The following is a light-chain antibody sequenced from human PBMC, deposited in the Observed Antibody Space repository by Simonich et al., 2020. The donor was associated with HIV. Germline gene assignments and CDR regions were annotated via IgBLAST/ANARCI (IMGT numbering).Light chain of an antibody. J-gene: IGKJ1*01. CDR2: GAS. CDR3: QQRSNWPRT. Sequence: TQSPATLSVSPGERATLFCSASQSVSINLAWYQQKPGQAPRLLIYGASTRATGIQARFSGSGSGTDFTLTISSLEPEDFAVYYCQQRSNWPRTFGQGTKVEIK. CDR1: QSVSIN. V-gene: IGKV3-11*01.